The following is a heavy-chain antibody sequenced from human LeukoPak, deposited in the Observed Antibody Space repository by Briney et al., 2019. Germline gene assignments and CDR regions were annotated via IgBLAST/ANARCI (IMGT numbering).Heavy chain of an antibody. V-gene: IGHV4-38-2*02. Sequence: PSETLSLTCTVSGYSISSGYYWGWIRQPPGKGLEWTGSIDHSGSTYYNPSLKSRVTISVDTSKNQFSLKLSSVTAADTAVYYCASSHLYGSSWYLSGRFDDWGQGTLVTVSS. CDR2: IDHSGST. CDR1: GYSISSGYY. CDR3: ASSHLYGSSWYLSGRFDD. D-gene: IGHD6-13*01. J-gene: IGHJ4*02.